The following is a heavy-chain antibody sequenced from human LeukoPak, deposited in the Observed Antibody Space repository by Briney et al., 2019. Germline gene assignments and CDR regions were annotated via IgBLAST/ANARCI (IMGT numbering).Heavy chain of an antibody. D-gene: IGHD2-21*01. CDR2: IRASGSRT. CDR1: GFTFSTYA. V-gene: IGHV3-23*01. J-gene: IGHJ4*02. CDR3: AKDQADTNSYFTSVH. Sequence: GGSLRLSCAASGFTFSTYAMSWARQAPGEGLEWVSAIRASGSRTYYADSVKGRFTISRDNFKNTLSLQMNGLRADGTAVYYCAKDQADTNSYFTSVHWGQGTLVTVSS.